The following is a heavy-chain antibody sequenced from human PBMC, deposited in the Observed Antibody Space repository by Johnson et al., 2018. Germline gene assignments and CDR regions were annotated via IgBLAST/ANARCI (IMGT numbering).Heavy chain of an antibody. CDR1: GYTFTSYD. CDR2: MHPNSGKT. J-gene: IGHJ5*02. CDR3: ARDYGGNSGEFDP. V-gene: IGHV1-8*01. D-gene: IGHD4-23*01. Sequence: QLVESGAEVKKPGASVXVSCKASGYTFTSYDLNWVRQATGQGLEWMGWMHPNSGKTGYAQKFQGRVTLTRDTSIGTAYMELSSLTSEDTAVYYCARDYGGNSGEFDPWGQGTLVTVSS.